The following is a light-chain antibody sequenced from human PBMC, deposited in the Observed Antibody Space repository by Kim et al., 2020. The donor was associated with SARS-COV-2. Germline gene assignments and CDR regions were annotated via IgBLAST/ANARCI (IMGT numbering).Light chain of an antibody. V-gene: IGKV3-20*01. Sequence: EIVLTQSPGTLSLSPGERATLSCRASQSVGNNYLGWYQQKPGQAPRLLIYHASNRATGIPDRFSGSGSGTDFTLTISRLGPEDVAVYYCHQYATSPLTFGGGTKVEIK. CDR3: HQYATSPLT. CDR1: QSVGNNY. J-gene: IGKJ4*01. CDR2: HAS.